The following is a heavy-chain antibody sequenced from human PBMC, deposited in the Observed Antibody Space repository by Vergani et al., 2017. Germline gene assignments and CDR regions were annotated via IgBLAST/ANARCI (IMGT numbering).Heavy chain of an antibody. CDR1: GGSISSYY. CDR3: ASRGLEYSSSFDY. V-gene: IGHV4-59*01. D-gene: IGHD6-6*01. J-gene: IGHJ4*02. CDR2: IYYSGST. Sequence: QVQLQESGPGLVKPSETLSLTCTVSGGSISSYYWSWIRQPPGKGLEWIGYIYYSGSTNYNPSLKSRVTISVDTSKNQFSPKLSSVTAADTAVYYCASRGLEYSSSFDYWGQGTLVTVSS.